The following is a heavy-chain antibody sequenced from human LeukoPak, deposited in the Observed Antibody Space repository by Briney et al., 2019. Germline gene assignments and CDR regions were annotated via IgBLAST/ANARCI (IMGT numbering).Heavy chain of an antibody. J-gene: IGHJ4*02. D-gene: IGHD6-19*01. CDR3: TRAVAGHPD. Sequence: PSETLSLTCAVSGVPFCNYYWSWVRQSPTKGLEWIGEINHSGYTNYNPSLKSRVTISIDTSKNQFSLMLTSVTAADTAVYYCTRAVAGHPDWGQGTLVTVSS. V-gene: IGHV4-34*01. CDR1: GVPFCNYY. CDR2: INHSGYT.